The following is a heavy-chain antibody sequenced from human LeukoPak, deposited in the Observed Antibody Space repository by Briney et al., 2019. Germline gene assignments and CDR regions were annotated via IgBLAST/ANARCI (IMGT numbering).Heavy chain of an antibody. V-gene: IGHV3-21*01. Sequence: GGSLRLSCAASGFTFSSYSMNWVRQAPGKGLEWVSFISTSSIYIYYADSVKGRFTISRDNAKNSLYLQMNSLRAEDTAVYYCAKVPRLQAIDYWGQGTLVTVSS. D-gene: IGHD1-1*01. CDR3: AKVPRLQAIDY. CDR2: ISTSSIYI. J-gene: IGHJ4*02. CDR1: GFTFSSYS.